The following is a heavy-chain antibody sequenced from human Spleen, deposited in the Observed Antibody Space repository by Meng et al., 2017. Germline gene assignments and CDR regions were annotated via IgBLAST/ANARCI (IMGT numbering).Heavy chain of an antibody. CDR1: GGSFSDYY. D-gene: IGHD4-11*01. CDR3: ARGPTTMAHDFDY. V-gene: IGHV4-34*01. J-gene: IGHJ4*02. CDR2: INHSGST. Sequence: GSLRLSCVVSGGSFSDYYWSWIRQPPGKGLEWIGEINHSGSTNYNPSLASRATISVDTSQNNLSLKLSSVTAADSAVYYCARGPTTMAHDFDYWGQGTLVTVSS.